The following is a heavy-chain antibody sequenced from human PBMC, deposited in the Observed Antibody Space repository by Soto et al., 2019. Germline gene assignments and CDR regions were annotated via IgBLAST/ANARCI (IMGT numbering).Heavy chain of an antibody. V-gene: IGHV1-69*01. CDR3: ARDRLIYSSSWYYFDY. J-gene: IGHJ4*02. D-gene: IGHD6-13*01. CDR1: GGTFSSYA. CDR2: IIPIFGTA. Sequence: QVQLVQSGAEVKKPGSSVKVSCKASGGTFSSYAISWVRQAPGQGLEWMGGIIPIFGTANYAQKFQGRVTITADESTSTAYMELSSLRSEDTAVYYCARDRLIYSSSWYYFDYWGQGTLVTVSS.